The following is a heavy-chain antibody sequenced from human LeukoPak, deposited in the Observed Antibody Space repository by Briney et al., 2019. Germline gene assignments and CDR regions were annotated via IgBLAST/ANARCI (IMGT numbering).Heavy chain of an antibody. CDR1: GDTFTSYD. CDR2: MNPNSSNT. CDR3: ARGRITIFGVVIIAGDFDY. D-gene: IGHD3-3*01. V-gene: IGHV1-8*03. J-gene: IGHJ4*02. Sequence: GASVKVSCKASGDTFTSYDINWVRQATGQGLEWKGWMNPNSSNTGYAQKVQGRVTITRNTSISTAYMELSSLRSEDTAVYYCARGRITIFGVVIIAGDFDYWGQGTLVTVS.